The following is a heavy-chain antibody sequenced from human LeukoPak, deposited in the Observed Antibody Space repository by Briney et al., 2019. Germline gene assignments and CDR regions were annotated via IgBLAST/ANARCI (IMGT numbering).Heavy chain of an antibody. J-gene: IGHJ4*02. D-gene: IGHD1-14*01. CDR3: AKDWRYNPN. CDR1: GFTLRSHC. V-gene: IGHV3-7*03. Sequence: GGSLRLSCAAAGFTLRSHCMSWVRPAPGKGLEWVANITQVGNEKHYVDSVKGRFPISRDNAENSLYLQMNSLRAEDTAVYYCAKDWRYNPNWGQGTLVTVSS. CDR2: ITQVGNEK.